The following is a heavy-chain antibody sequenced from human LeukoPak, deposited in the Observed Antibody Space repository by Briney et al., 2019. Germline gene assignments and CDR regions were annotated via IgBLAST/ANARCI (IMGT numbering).Heavy chain of an antibody. J-gene: IGHJ6*03. Sequence: PSETLSLTCTVSGGSISSSSYYWSWIRQPPGKGLEWIGYIYYSGSTNYNPSLKSRVTISVDTSKNQFSLKLSSVTAADTAVYYCARGRQLWLRGYYYYYMDVWGKGTTVTVSS. V-gene: IGHV4-61*01. CDR1: GGSISSSSYY. D-gene: IGHD5-18*01. CDR3: ARGRQLWLRGYYYYYMDV. CDR2: IYYSGST.